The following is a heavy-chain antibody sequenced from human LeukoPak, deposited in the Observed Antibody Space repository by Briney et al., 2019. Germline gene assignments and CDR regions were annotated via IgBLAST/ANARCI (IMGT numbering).Heavy chain of an antibody. Sequence: ASVKVSCKACGYTFTSYGISWVRQDPGQGLEWMGWINPNSGGTNYAQKFQGRVTMTRDTSISTAYMELSRLRSDDTAVYYCARGYCSGGSCSAWFDPWGQGTLVTVSS. V-gene: IGHV1-2*02. CDR2: INPNSGGT. D-gene: IGHD2-15*01. CDR3: ARGYCSGGSCSAWFDP. CDR1: GYTFTSYG. J-gene: IGHJ5*02.